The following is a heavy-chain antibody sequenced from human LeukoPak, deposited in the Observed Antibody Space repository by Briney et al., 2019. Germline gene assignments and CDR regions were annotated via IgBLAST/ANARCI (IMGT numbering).Heavy chain of an antibody. CDR2: IYPGDSDT. V-gene: IGHV5-51*01. CDR1: GYSFTSYW. CDR3: ARHHMIVGVGAFDI. J-gene: IGHJ3*02. Sequence: GESLKISCEGSGYSFTSYWIGWVRQMPGKGLEWMGIIYPGDSDTRYSPSFQGQVTISPDKSISTAYLQWSSLKASDTAMYYCARHHMIVGVGAFDIWGQGTMVTVSS. D-gene: IGHD3-22*01.